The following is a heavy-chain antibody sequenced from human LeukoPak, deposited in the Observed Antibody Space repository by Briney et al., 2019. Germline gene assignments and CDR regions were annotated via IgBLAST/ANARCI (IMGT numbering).Heavy chain of an antibody. CDR2: ITYDGSNK. D-gene: IGHD3-10*01. Sequence: QPGGSLRLSCAASGITFRSNAMHWVRQAPGKGLEWVAVITYDGSNKYYADSVKGRFTISRDNSKNTLYLQMNSLRAEDTAVYYCARVYYYGSGSYVDYWGQGTLVTVSS. V-gene: IGHV3-30-3*01. CDR1: GITFRSNA. J-gene: IGHJ4*02. CDR3: ARVYYYGSGSYVDY.